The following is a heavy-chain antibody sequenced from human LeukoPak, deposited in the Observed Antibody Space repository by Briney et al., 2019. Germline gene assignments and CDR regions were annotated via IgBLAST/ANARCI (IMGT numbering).Heavy chain of an antibody. J-gene: IGHJ4*02. D-gene: IGHD2-15*01. CDR3: ARVGLDSCSGGSCYLGYYFDY. Sequence: ASVKVSCKASGYTFTSYGISWVRQAPGQGLEWMGWISAYNGNTNYAQKLQGRVTMTTDTSTSTAYMELRSLRSDDTAVYYCARVGLDSCSGGSCYLGYYFDYWGQGTLVTVSS. CDR1: GYTFTSYG. CDR2: ISAYNGNT. V-gene: IGHV1-18*01.